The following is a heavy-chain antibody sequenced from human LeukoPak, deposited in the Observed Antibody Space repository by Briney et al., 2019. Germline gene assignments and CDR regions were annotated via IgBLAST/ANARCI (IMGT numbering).Heavy chain of an antibody. D-gene: IGHD3-16*01. CDR3: TTRACHAGGCSSSFYYYYGLHF. Sequence: SVKVSCKASGNSISNYAVSWVRQAPGQGFEWMGGIIPIFGTADYAQKFQGRVTITADQSTTTTYMALSSLKSEDTATYYCTTRACHAGGCSSSFYYYYGLHFWGQGTTVSVSS. CDR2: IIPIFGTA. J-gene: IGHJ6*02. CDR1: GNSISNYA. V-gene: IGHV1-69*13.